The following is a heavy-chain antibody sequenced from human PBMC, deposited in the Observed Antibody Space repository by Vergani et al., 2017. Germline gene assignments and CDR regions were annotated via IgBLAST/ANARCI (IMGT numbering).Heavy chain of an antibody. V-gene: IGHV3-33*01. J-gene: IGHJ5*02. CDR3: ARDLRLLYNRFDP. CDR1: GFTFNQYG. Sequence: QVQLVESGGCVVQPGRSLRLSCAASGFTFNQYGMHWVRPAPGNGLEWVAVTWYDGNNKQYADSVKGRFNISRDNSKSTMYLQMNSLRDEDTGVYYCARDLRLLYNRFDPWGQGTLVTVSS. D-gene: IGHD1-14*01. CDR2: TWYDGNNK.